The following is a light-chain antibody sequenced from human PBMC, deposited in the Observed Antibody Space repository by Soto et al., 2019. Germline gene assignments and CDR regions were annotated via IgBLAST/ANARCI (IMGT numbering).Light chain of an antibody. CDR2: EDN. V-gene: IGLV6-57*04. J-gene: IGLJ2*01. Sequence: NFMLTQPHSVSESPGKTVTISCTRSSGSIASNYVQWYQQRPGSAPTTVIYEDNQRPSGVPDRFSGSIDSSSNSASLTISGLKTEDEADYFCQSFYITTVVFGAGTKLTVL. CDR3: QSFYITTVV. CDR1: SGSIASNY.